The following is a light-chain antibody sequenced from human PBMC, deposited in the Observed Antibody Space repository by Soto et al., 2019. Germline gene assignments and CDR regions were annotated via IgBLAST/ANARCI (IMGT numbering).Light chain of an antibody. CDR1: QSISSY. CDR2: GAS. J-gene: IGKJ1*01. V-gene: IGKV3-15*01. CDR3: QQYNDWPRT. Sequence: EIVLTQSPATLSLSPGERATLSCRASQSISSYLAWHQQKPGQAPRLLIYGASTRATGNPDRFSASGSATEFTLTISSLLSEDFAVYYCQQYNDWPRTFGQGTKVDI.